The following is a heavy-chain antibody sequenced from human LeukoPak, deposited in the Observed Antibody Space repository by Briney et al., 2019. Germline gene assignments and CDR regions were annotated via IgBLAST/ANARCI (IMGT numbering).Heavy chain of an antibody. Sequence: ASVKLPCKACGHTYTRYDINWARHATTQAFECMGWKNSNSEHTGYPQKFQGRVSMTRSTSISTAYMELSSLRSEDTAVYYCALSLAYYNSSGYYPFDYWGQGTLVTVSS. J-gene: IGHJ4*02. CDR1: GHTYTRYD. CDR2: KNSNSEHT. V-gene: IGHV1-8*01. CDR3: ALSLAYYNSSGYYPFDY. D-gene: IGHD3-22*01.